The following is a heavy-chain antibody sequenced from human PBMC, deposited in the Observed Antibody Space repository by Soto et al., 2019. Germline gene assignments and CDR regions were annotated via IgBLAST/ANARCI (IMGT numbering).Heavy chain of an antibody. CDR2: IMPIFRTA. V-gene: IGHV1-69*12. J-gene: IGHJ6*02. Sequence: QVQVEQSGAEVKKPGSSVKVSCKASGGTFSTAAISWVRQAPGQGLEWMGGIMPIFRTADYAQKFQGRVTITADDSTSTAYLELRSLSSEDTSIYYCARDQDRPQLGGNYYYIMDVGGQGTTVTVSS. CDR1: GGTFSTAA. D-gene: IGHD3-3*02. CDR3: ARDQDRPQLGGNYYYIMDV.